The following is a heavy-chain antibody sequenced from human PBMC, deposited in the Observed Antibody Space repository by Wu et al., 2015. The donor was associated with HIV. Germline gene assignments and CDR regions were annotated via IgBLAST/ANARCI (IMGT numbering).Heavy chain of an antibody. CDR1: GYTFTSYD. Sequence: QVQLVQSGAEVKKPGASVKVSCKASGYTFTSYDINWVRQATGQGLEWMGWMNPNSGNTGYAQKFQGRVTITRNTSISTAYMELSSLRSEDTAVYYCARARSKSGGSCYWFDPWGRGNPWSPSSS. CDR2: MNPNSGNT. CDR3: ARARSKSGGSCYWFDP. V-gene: IGHV1-8*03. J-gene: IGHJ5*02. D-gene: IGHD2-15*01.